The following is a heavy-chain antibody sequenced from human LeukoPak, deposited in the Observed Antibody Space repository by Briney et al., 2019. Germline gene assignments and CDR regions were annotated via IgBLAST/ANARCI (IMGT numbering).Heavy chain of an antibody. CDR3: AKDFRPHDRGGYYLRDAFDI. D-gene: IGHD3-22*01. CDR2: ISGSGGST. CDR1: GFTFSSYG. Sequence: PGGSLRLSCAASGFTFSSYGMSWVRQAPGKGLEWVSAISGSGGSTYYADSVKGRFTISRDSSRNTLYLQMNSLRAEDTAIYFCAKDFRPHDRGGYYLRDAFDIWGQGTMVTVSS. J-gene: IGHJ3*02. V-gene: IGHV3-23*01.